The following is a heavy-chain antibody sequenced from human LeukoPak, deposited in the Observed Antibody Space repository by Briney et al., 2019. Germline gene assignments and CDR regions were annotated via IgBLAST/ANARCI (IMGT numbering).Heavy chain of an antibody. CDR3: VKELTETDSAVGCFDY. Sequence: GGSLRLSCSAAGFSFSNYAMHWVRQAPGKGLEYISAITRNGRTIHYADSVRARFTISRDNSKNTLYLQMNSLRPEDTAVYYCVKELTETDSAVGCFDYWGQGTLVTVSS. CDR1: GFSFSNYA. J-gene: IGHJ4*02. D-gene: IGHD2-21*02. CDR2: ITRNGRTI. V-gene: IGHV3-64D*06.